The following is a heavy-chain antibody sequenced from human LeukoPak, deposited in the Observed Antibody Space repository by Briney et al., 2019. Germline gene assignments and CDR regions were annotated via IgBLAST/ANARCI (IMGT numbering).Heavy chain of an antibody. J-gene: IGHJ4*02. CDR2: INPNSGDT. CDR1: GYIFTGYY. CDR3: ARVRYRLAETYIDY. D-gene: IGHD3-16*01. V-gene: IGHV1-2*02. Sequence: ASVKVSCKASGYIFTGYYMHWVRQATGQGLEWMGWINPNSGDTNYAQKFQGRVTMTRDTSISTAYMELSRLRSDDTAVYYCARVRYRLAETYIDYWGQGTLVTVSS.